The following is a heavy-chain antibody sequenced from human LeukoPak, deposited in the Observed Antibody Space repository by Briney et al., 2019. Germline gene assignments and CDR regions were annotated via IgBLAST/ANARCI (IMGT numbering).Heavy chain of an antibody. Sequence: SETLSLTCTVSGGSISSYYWSWIRQPPGKGLEWIGYIYYSGSTNYNPSLKSRVTISVDTSKNQFSLKLSSVTAADTAVYYCARHGPGDCGIIDYWGQGTLVTVSS. J-gene: IGHJ4*02. V-gene: IGHV4-59*08. CDR3: ARHGPGDCGIIDY. CDR1: GGSISSYY. D-gene: IGHD2-21*02. CDR2: IYYSGST.